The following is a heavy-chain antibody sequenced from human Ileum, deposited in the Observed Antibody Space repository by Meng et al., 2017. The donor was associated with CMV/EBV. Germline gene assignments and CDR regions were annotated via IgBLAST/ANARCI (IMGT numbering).Heavy chain of an antibody. CDR3: VRLTGNSWLDY. CDR2: TYYRSKWFN. V-gene: IGHV6-1*01. CDR1: GDSVSSTTVT. D-gene: IGHD6-13*01. J-gene: IGHJ4*02. Sequence: VQLQQSGPGLVKTSQTPLLTCAISGDSVSSTTVTWNWIRQSPSRGLEWLGRTYYRSKWFNDYALSVRGRITINPDISKNQLSLQLNSVTPEDTAVYYCVRLTGNSWLDYWGRGTLVTVSS.